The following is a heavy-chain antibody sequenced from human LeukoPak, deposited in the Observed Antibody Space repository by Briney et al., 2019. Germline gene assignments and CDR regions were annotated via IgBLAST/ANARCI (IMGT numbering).Heavy chain of an antibody. J-gene: IGHJ3*01. D-gene: IGHD2/OR15-2a*01. Sequence: GGSLRLSCAGSGFTIGSYWMSWVRQAPGKGLEWVANIRQDGSERYYVDSVKGRLTISRDNAKNSLYLQMNSLRAEDTGIYYCARAGYYGDDAFDLWGQGTMVTVSS. CDR3: ARAGYYGDDAFDL. CDR2: IRQDGSER. CDR1: GFTIGSYW. V-gene: IGHV3-7*01.